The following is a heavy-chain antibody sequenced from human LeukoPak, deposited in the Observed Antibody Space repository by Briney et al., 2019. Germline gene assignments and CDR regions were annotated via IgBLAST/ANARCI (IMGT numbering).Heavy chain of an antibody. CDR3: ARAGDCSSTDCYRAFNV. CDR2: ISSDGKKK. J-gene: IGHJ3*01. CDR1: GFTFSSYA. D-gene: IGHD2-2*01. V-gene: IGHV3-30*09. Sequence: GGSLRLSCAASGFTFSSYAMHWVRQTPGKGLEWVTIISSDGKKKYYADSVKDRFAISRDNSKNTLYLQMNSLSPEDTALYFCARAGDCSSTDCYRAFNVWGRGTMVTISS.